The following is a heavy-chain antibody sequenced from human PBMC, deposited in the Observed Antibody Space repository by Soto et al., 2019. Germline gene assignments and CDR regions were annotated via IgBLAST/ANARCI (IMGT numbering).Heavy chain of an antibody. CDR1: GFTFSSYA. CDR3: AGAWGPLQYNDFDY. V-gene: IGHV3-23*01. Sequence: PGGSLRLSCAASGFTFSSYAMSWVRQAPGKGLEWVSAISGSGGSTYYADSVKGRFTISRDNSKNTLYLQMNSLRAEDTAVYYCAGAWGPLQYNDFDYWGQGTLVTVSS. CDR2: ISGSGGST. J-gene: IGHJ4*02. D-gene: IGHD1-20*01.